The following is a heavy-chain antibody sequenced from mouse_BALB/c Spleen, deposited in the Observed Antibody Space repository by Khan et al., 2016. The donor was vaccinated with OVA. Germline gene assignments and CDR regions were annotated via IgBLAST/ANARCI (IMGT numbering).Heavy chain of an antibody. J-gene: IGHJ3*01. D-gene: IGHD2-3*01. CDR2: IWSAGST. CDR3: ARRGYDGGRGALFAH. Sequence: QVQLKESGPGLVQPSPSLSITCTASGFSLTNYSVHWVRQSPGKGLEWLGVIWSAGSTDYNAAFISRLTIRKDNSRCKASFKKNSLQPNDTAIYYCARRGYDGGRGALFAHWGQGTLVTVSA. V-gene: IGHV2-2*02. CDR1: GFSLTNYS.